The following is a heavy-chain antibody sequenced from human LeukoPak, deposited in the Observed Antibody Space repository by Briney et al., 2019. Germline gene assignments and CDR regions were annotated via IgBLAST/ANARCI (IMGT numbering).Heavy chain of an antibody. Sequence: ASVTVSCKASGGTFSSYAISWVRQAPGQGLKWMGGIIPIFGTANYAQKFQGRVTITADESTSTAYMELSSLRSEDTAVYYCARDGKWEPAAVIDYGMDVWGQGTTVTVSS. J-gene: IGHJ6*02. CDR1: GGTFSSYA. CDR3: ARDGKWEPAAVIDYGMDV. V-gene: IGHV1-69*13. D-gene: IGHD1-26*01. CDR2: IIPIFGTA.